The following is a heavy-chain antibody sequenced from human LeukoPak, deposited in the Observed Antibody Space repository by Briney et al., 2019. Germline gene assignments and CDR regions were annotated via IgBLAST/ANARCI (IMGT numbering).Heavy chain of an antibody. V-gene: IGHV4-59*01. Sequence: PSETLSLTCTVSGGSISSYYWSWIRQPPGKGLEWIGYIYYSGSTNYNPSLKSRVTISVDTSKNQFSLKLSSVTAADTAMYYCARGAAGGGWYFDYWGQGTLVTVSS. J-gene: IGHJ4*02. CDR3: ARGAAGGGWYFDY. CDR1: GGSISSYY. CDR2: IYYSGST. D-gene: IGHD6-19*01.